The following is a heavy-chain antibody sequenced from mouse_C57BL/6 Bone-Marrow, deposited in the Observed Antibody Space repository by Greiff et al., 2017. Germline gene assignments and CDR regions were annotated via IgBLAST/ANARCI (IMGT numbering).Heavy chain of an antibody. Sequence: QVQLQQSGPELVKPGASVKISCKASGYAFSSSWMNWVKPRPGKGLEWIGRIYPGAGDTNYNGKFKGKATLTADKSSSKAYMQLSSLTSEDSAVYFCARRYSNYEDYAMHYGGQGPSVTVSS. CDR3: ARRYSNYEDYAMHY. V-gene: IGHV1-82*01. CDR1: GYAFSSSW. D-gene: IGHD2-5*01. CDR2: IYPGAGDT. J-gene: IGHJ4*01.